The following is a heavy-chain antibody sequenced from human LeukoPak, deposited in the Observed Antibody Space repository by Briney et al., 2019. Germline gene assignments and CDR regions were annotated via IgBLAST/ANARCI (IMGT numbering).Heavy chain of an antibody. CDR1: GFTFGDYA. Sequence: PGWSLRLSCAASGFTFGDYAMHWVRQAPGKGLEWVAGINWNGAFITYADSVKGRFTISRDSAKNSLTLQMNSLRAEDTAVYYCAKAQAGGYYYYMDVWGKGTTVTVSS. J-gene: IGHJ6*03. D-gene: IGHD1-26*01. CDR2: INWNGAFI. CDR3: AKAQAGGYYYYMDV. V-gene: IGHV3-9*01.